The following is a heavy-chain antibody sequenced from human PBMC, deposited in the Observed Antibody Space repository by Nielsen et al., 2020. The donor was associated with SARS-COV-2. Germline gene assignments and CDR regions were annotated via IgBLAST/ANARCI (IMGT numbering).Heavy chain of an antibody. J-gene: IGHJ6*02. V-gene: IGHV3-11*01. Sequence: GGSLRLSCAASGFTFSDYYMSWIRQAPGKGLEWVSYISSSGSTIYYADSVKGRFTISRDNAKNSLYLQMNSLRAEDTAVYYCAREYCSGGSCYFSEDYGMDVWGQGTTVTVSS. D-gene: IGHD2-15*01. CDR2: ISSSGSTI. CDR1: GFTFSDYY. CDR3: AREYCSGGSCYFSEDYGMDV.